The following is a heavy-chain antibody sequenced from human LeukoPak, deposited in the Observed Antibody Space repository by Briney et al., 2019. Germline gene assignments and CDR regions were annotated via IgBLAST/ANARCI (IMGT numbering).Heavy chain of an antibody. CDR1: GGTFSSYA. CDR2: IIPIFGTA. J-gene: IGHJ3*02. CDR3: ARDYCSGGSCSDAFDI. V-gene: IGHV1-69*13. Sequence: SVKVSCKASGGTFSSYAISWVRQALGQGLEWMGGIIPIFGTANYAQKFQGRVTITADESTSTAYMELSSLRSEDTAVYYCARDYCSGGSCSDAFDIWGQGTMVTVSS. D-gene: IGHD2-15*01.